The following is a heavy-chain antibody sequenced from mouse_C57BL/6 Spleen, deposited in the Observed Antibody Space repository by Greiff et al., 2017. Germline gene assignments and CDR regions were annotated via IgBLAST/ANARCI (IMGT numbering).Heavy chain of an antibody. Sequence: VKLVESGPELVKPGASVKLSCKASGYAFSSSWMNWVKQRPGKGLEWIGRIYPGDGDTNYNGKFKGKATLTADKSSSTAYMQLSSLTSENSAVYFGERSAYSNCFDCWGKGTTLTVSS. D-gene: IGHD2-5*01. CDR3: ERSAYSNCFDC. CDR1: GYAFSSSW. CDR2: IYPGDGDT. V-gene: IGHV1-82*01. J-gene: IGHJ2*01.